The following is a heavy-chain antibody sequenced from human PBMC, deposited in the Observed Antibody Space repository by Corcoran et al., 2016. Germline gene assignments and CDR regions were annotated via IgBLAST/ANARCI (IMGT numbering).Heavy chain of an antibody. V-gene: IGHV4-59*01. Sequence: QVQLQESGPGLVKPSETLSLTCTVSGGSISSYYWSWIRQPPGKGLEWIGYIYYIGSTNYHPSLKSRVTIAVDTSKNQFSLKLSSVTAADTAVYYCARAGSSSGYGPDWFDPWGQGTRVTVSS. CDR3: ARAGSSSGYGPDWFDP. CDR1: GGSISSYY. CDR2: IYYIGST. J-gene: IGHJ5*02. D-gene: IGHD6-13*01.